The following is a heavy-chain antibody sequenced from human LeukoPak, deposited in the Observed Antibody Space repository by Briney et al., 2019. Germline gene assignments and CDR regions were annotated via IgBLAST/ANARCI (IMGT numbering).Heavy chain of an antibody. D-gene: IGHD2-2*01. V-gene: IGHV1-18*01. CDR1: GYTFTSYG. CDR2: ISAYNGNT. Sequence: GASVKVSCKASGYTFTSYGISWVRQAPGQGLEWMGWISAYNGNTNYAQKLQGRATMTTDTSTSTAYMELRSLRSDDTAVYYCARDADIVVVPTASDILDAFDIWGQGTMVTVSS. CDR3: ARDADIVVVPTASDILDAFDI. J-gene: IGHJ3*02.